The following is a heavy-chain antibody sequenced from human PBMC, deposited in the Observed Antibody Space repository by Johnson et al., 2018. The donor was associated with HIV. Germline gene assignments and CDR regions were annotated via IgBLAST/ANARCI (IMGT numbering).Heavy chain of an antibody. D-gene: IGHD4/OR15-4a*01. CDR3: AKSPGKDHGGNSGGFDI. V-gene: IGHV3-30*18. CDR2: ISYGGSNK. J-gene: IGHJ3*02. Sequence: VQLVESGGGVVQPGRSLRLSCAASGFTFSSYAMHWVRQAPGKGLEWVAVISYGGSNKYYADSVKGRFTVSRDNSKNTLYLQMNSLRADDTAVYYCAKSPGKDHGGNSGGFDIWGQGTMVTVSS. CDR1: GFTFSSYA.